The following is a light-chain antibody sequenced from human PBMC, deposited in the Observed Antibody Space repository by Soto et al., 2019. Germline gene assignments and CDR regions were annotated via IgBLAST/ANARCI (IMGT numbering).Light chain of an antibody. CDR3: QQYNTWPRT. V-gene: IGKV3-15*01. CDR2: DAS. J-gene: IGKJ1*01. CDR1: QSVGST. Sequence: EKVMTQSPATLSVSPGERATLSCRASQSVGSTLAWYQQKPGQPPRLLIYDASTSATGIPARFSGSGSATEFPLTISSLQSEDFAVYYCQQYNTWPRTFGQGTKVDIK.